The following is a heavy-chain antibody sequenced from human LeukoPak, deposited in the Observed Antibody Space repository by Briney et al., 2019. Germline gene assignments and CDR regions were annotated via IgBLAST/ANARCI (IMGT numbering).Heavy chain of an antibody. J-gene: IGHJ6*02. CDR3: ARERYFDFNYGMDV. D-gene: IGHD3-9*01. V-gene: IGHV3-21*01. Sequence: GGSLRLSCAASGFTFSDYYMNWVRQAPGKGLEWVSSISSSSSYIYYADSVKGRFTISRDNAKNSLYLQMNSLRAEDTAVYYCARERYFDFNYGMDVWGQGTTVTVSS. CDR1: GFTFSDYY. CDR2: ISSSSSYI.